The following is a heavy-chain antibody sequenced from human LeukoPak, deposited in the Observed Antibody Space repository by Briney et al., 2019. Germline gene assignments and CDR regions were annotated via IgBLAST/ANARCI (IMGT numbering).Heavy chain of an antibody. J-gene: IGHJ6*02. CDR1: GGSISSGSYY. CDR2: IYTSGST. Sequence: SETLSLTCTVSGGSISSGSYYWSWIRQPAGKGLEWIGRIYTSGSTNYNPSLKSRVTISVDTSKNQFSLKLSCVTAADTAVYYCASANWNDENPLYYYGMDVWGQGTTVTVSS. V-gene: IGHV4-61*02. D-gene: IGHD1-1*01. CDR3: ASANWNDENPLYYYGMDV.